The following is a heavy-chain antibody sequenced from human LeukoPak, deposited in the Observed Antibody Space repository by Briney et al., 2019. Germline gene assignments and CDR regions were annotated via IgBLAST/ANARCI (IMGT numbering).Heavy chain of an antibody. CDR2: IRYDGSNK. Sequence: GSLRLSCAASGFTFSSYGMHWVRQAPGKGLEWVAFIRYDGSNKYYADSVKGRFTISRDNSKNTLYLQMNSLRAEDTAVYYCAKEHSIAAAGMTFDYWGQGTLVTVSS. CDR3: AKEHSIAAAGMTFDY. V-gene: IGHV3-30*02. CDR1: GFTFSSYG. J-gene: IGHJ4*02. D-gene: IGHD6-13*01.